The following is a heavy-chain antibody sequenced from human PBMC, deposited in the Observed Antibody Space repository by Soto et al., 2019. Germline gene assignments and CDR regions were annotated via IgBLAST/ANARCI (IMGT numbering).Heavy chain of an antibody. D-gene: IGHD6-13*01. CDR3: ARGGIAADYYYGMDV. J-gene: IGHJ6*02. Sequence: PGGSLRLSCAASGFTFSSYAMHWVRQAPGKGLEWGEVIPYDGSNKYYADTVKGRFTISRDNSKNTLYLQMNSLRAEDTAVYYCARGGIAADYYYGMDVWGQGATVTVAS. CDR1: GFTFSSYA. V-gene: IGHV3-30-3*01. CDR2: IPYDGSNK.